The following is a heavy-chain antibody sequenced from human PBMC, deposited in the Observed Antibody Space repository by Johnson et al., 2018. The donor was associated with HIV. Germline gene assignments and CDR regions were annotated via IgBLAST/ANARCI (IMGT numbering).Heavy chain of an antibody. V-gene: IGHV3-30*02. Sequence: QVQLVESGGGVVQPGGSLRLSCAASGFTFSSYGMHWVRQAPGKGLEWVAFIRYDGSNKYYADSVKGRFTISRDNSKNTLYLQMNSLRAEDTAVYYCAKGGIATRFFDIWGQGTMVTVSS. CDR1: GFTFSSYG. CDR3: AKGGIATRFFDI. D-gene: IGHD6-6*01. J-gene: IGHJ3*02. CDR2: IRYDGSNK.